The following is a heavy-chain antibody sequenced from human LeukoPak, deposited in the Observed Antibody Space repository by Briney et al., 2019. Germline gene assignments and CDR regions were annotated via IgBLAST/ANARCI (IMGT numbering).Heavy chain of an antibody. CDR2: ISGGGGRT. CDR1: GFTFSSYG. D-gene: IGHD3-10*01. CDR3: AKHLYGSGTYLGY. J-gene: IGHJ4*02. Sequence: PGGSLRLSCAASGFTFSSYGMSWVRQAPGKGLEWVSGISGGGGRTYYADSVKGRFTISRDNSNNTLYLQMNSLRVEDTAVYYCAKHLYGSGTYLGYWGQGTLVTVSS. V-gene: IGHV3-23*01.